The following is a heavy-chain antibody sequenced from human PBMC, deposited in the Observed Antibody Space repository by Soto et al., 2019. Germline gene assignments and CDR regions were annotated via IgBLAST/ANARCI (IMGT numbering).Heavy chain of an antibody. J-gene: IGHJ4*02. D-gene: IGHD6-6*01. V-gene: IGHV3-21*01. Sequence: GGSLRLSCAASGFTFSNYVMNWVRQPPGKGLEWVSSISSSSSYIYYADSVKGRFTISRDNAKNSLYLQMNSLRAEDTAVYYCATTGIAARSPGDYWGQGTLVTVS. CDR1: GFTFSNYV. CDR3: ATTGIAARSPGDY. CDR2: ISSSSSYI.